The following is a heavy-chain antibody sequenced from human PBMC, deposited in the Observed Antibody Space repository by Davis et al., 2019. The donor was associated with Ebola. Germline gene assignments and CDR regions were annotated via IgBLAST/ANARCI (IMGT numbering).Heavy chain of an antibody. CDR1: VITFSSYA. J-gene: IGHJ4*02. CDR3: AKDPFGSGWYYFDY. V-gene: IGHV3-23*01. D-gene: IGHD6-19*01. Sequence: GESLKISCTASVITFSSYAMTWVRQAPGKGLEWVSAISGSGGSTYYADSVKGRFTISRDNSKNTLYLQMNSLRAEDTAVYYCAKDPFGSGWYYFDYWGQGTLVTVSS. CDR2: ISGSGGST.